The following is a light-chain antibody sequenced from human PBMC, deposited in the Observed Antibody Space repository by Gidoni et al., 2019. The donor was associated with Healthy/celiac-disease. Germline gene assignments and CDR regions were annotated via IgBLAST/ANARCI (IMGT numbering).Light chain of an antibody. CDR2: DSS. Sequence: DIQMTQSPSSLSASVGDRVTITCPASQDISNYLNWEQQHPGKAPKLLIYDSSNLDTGVPSMFSGSASGTYSTLTISSLQPEVIATYYCQQYDNLPYTFGQGTKLEIK. V-gene: IGKV1-33*01. CDR3: QQYDNLPYT. J-gene: IGKJ2*01. CDR1: QDISNY.